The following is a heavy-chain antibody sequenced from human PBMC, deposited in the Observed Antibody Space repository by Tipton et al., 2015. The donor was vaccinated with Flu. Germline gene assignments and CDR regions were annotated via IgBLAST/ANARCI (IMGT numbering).Heavy chain of an antibody. CDR3: AQARYFHFDS. V-gene: IGHV4-39*07. CDR2: IYYTGNT. D-gene: IGHD2-21*01. J-gene: IGHJ4*02. CDR1: GEALISSSYS. Sequence: GEALISSSYSRAWIRQSPGRGLEWIGTIYYTGNTFYNPSLQSRLTLSLDASKSQFSLTVRSVTAADTAVYYCAQARYFHFDSWGQGRPVTVSS.